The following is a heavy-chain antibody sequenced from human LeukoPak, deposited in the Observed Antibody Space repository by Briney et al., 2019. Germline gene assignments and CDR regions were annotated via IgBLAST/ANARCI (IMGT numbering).Heavy chain of an antibody. CDR1: GFTFSSYE. D-gene: IGHD3-10*01. CDR2: ISNSGSTI. CDR3: ARAGITMVRGVIRSYYYYGMDV. V-gene: IGHV3-48*03. Sequence: PGGSLRLSCAASGFTFSSYEMNWVRQAPGKGLEWVSYISNSGSTIYYADSVKGRFTISRDNAKNSLYLQMNSLRAEDTAVYYCARAGITMVRGVIRSYYYYGMDVWGQGTTVTVSS. J-gene: IGHJ6*02.